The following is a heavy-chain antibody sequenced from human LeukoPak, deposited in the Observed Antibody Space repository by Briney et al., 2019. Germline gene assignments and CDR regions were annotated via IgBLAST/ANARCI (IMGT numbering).Heavy chain of an antibody. J-gene: IGHJ4*02. CDR2: IESQTDGGTT. D-gene: IGHD5-18*01. V-gene: IGHV3-15*04. Sequence: GGSLRLSCKGSGFTFTNACMSWVRLAPGKGLEWVGHIESQTDGGTTDYAAPVKGRFTISRDDSKNTLYLQLNSLKTEDTAVYYCTTGTWIQLWLADYWGQGTLVTVSS. CDR1: GFTFTNAC. CDR3: TTGTWIQLWLADY.